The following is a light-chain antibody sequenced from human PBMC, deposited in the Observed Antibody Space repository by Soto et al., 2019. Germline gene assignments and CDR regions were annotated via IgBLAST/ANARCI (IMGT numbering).Light chain of an antibody. CDR3: QQYSAHPLP. Sequence: DIQLTQSPSVLSASVGDRVSISSRASQDISHTLNWYQQKPGRAPKLMIFEKSTLLYGVPSRLSGSGAGTEFTLTIGSLQPEDFATYFCQQYSAHPLPFGGGTRVEIK. V-gene: IGKV1-9*01. J-gene: IGKJ4*01. CDR2: EKS. CDR1: QDISHT.